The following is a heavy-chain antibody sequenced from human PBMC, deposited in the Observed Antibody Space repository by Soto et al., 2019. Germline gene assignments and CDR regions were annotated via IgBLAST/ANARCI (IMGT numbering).Heavy chain of an antibody. V-gene: IGHV3-74*01. CDR2: INSDGSRT. CDR1: GFTFTTYW. CDR3: TRGAPFDI. Sequence: GGSLRLSCAASGFTFTTYWMHWVRQAPGKGLVWVSRINSDGSRTNYADSVKGRFTISRGNARNTLYVQMNSLRADDTAVYFCTRGAPFDIWGQGTMVTVSS. J-gene: IGHJ3*02.